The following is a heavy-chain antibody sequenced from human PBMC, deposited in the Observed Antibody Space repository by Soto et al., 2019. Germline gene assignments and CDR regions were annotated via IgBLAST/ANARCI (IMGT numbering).Heavy chain of an antibody. V-gene: IGHV1-18*01. CDR1: GYTFTSYG. D-gene: IGHD3-22*01. CDR3: ARVPDYDSSAGY. CDR2: ISAYNGNT. J-gene: IGHJ4*02. Sequence: QVQLVQSGAEVKKPGASVKVSCKASGYTFTSYGISWVRQAPGQGLEWMGWISAYNGNTNYAQKLQGRVTMTTDTSTSRGGGGGRGGGGGGAAVYYCARVPDYDSSAGYWGQGTLVTVSS.